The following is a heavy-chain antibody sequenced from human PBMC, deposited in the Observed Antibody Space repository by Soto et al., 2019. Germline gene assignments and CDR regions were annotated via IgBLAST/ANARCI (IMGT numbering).Heavy chain of an antibody. D-gene: IGHD3-22*01. CDR3: AKGATMMVVGDGFDY. Sequence: EVQLLESGGGLVQPGGSLRLSCAASGFNFSSYAMSWVRQAPGKGLEWVSAISGSGGSTYYADSVKGRFTISRDNSKNTLYLQMNSVRAEDTAVYDCAKGATMMVVGDGFDYWGQGTLVTVSS. J-gene: IGHJ4*02. CDR2: ISGSGGST. CDR1: GFNFSSYA. V-gene: IGHV3-23*01.